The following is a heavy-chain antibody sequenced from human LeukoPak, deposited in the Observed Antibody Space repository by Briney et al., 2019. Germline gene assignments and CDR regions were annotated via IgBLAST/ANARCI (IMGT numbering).Heavy chain of an antibody. D-gene: IGHD4-23*01. J-gene: IGHJ4*02. Sequence: GGSLRLSCAASGFTFSNYWIHWVRQAPGKGLVWVSRINGDGSSTTYADSVKGRFTISRDNAKNTLYLQMNSLRAEDTAVYYCAKGGTTVVDYWGQGTLVTVSS. V-gene: IGHV3-74*03. CDR2: INGDGSST. CDR3: AKGGTTVVDY. CDR1: GFTFSNYW.